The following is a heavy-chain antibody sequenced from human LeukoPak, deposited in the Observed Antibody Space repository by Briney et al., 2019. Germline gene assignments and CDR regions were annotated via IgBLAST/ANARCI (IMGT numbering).Heavy chain of an antibody. CDR3: TTEGGWSYYFDY. CDR1: GFTFSNAW. J-gene: IGHJ4*02. V-gene: IGHV3-15*01. D-gene: IGHD2-15*01. Sequence: KPGGSLRLSCAASGFTFSNAWMSCVRQAPGKGLEWVGRIRSKTDGGTVDYAAPVKGRFTISRDDSKSTLYLLLNSLIAEDTAVYYCTTEGGWSYYFDYWGQGTLVTVSS. CDR2: IRSKTDGGTV.